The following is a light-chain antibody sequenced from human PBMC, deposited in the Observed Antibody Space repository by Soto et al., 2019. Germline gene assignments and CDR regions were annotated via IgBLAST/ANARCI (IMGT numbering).Light chain of an antibody. J-gene: IGLJ3*02. Sequence: QSVLTQPPSASGTPGQRVTISCSGSSSNIGSETVNWYQQVPGTAPKLLIYANNQRPSGVPDRFSVPKSGTSASLAIGGLQSEDEADYYYAAWDDSLKGWVFGGGTKLTVL. CDR3: AAWDDSLKGWV. CDR2: ANN. V-gene: IGLV1-44*01. CDR1: SSNIGSET.